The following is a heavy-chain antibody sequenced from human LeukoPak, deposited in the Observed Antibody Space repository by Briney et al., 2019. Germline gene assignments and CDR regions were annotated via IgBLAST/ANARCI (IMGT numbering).Heavy chain of an antibody. CDR2: ISSSSSYI. V-gene: IGHV3-21*01. J-gene: IGHJ4*02. Sequence: GGSLRLSCAASGFTFSSYSMNWVRQAPGKGLEWVSSISSSSSYIYYADSVKGRFTISRDNAKNSLYLQMNSLRAEDTAVYYCARGKEPAGVRIVVVPAALGYWGQGTLVTVSS. CDR3: ARGKEPAGVRIVVVPAALGY. D-gene: IGHD2-2*01. CDR1: GFTFSSYS.